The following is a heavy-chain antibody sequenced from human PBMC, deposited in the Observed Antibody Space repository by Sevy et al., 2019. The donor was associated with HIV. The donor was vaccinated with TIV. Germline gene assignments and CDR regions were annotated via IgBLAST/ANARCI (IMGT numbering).Heavy chain of an antibody. Sequence: GGSLRLSCAASGFTFSNYWMSWVRQAPGKGLEWVANIKKDGSEKYDVDSVKGRFTISRDNAKNSLFLQMNSLRAEDTALYYCARDCSSTSCLWGLDVRGQGTTVTVSS. D-gene: IGHD2-2*01. CDR2: IKKDGSEK. J-gene: IGHJ6*02. CDR1: GFTFSNYW. V-gene: IGHV3-7*03. CDR3: ARDCSSTSCLWGLDV.